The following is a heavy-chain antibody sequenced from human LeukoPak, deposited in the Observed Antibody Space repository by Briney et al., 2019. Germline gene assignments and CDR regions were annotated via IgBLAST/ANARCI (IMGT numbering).Heavy chain of an antibody. CDR1: GFTFSDYA. J-gene: IGHJ4*02. D-gene: IGHD6-13*01. Sequence: GGSLRLSCAASGFTFSDYAMHWVRQAPGKGLEWVAVISYDGGIQYYSDSVKRRFTISRDNSKNTLYLQMNSLRAEDTAVYYCASEIAAAGSFDYWGQGTLVTVSS. CDR2: ISYDGGIQ. CDR3: ASEIAAAGSFDY. V-gene: IGHV3-30*04.